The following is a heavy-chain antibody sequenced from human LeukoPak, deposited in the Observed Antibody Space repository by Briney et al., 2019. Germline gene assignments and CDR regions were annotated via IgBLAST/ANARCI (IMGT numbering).Heavy chain of an antibody. D-gene: IGHD2-2*01. V-gene: IGHV1-2*02. J-gene: IGHJ5*02. CDR1: GYTFTGYY. CDR2: INSNSGGT. CDR3: ARGEVVPAPRRHNWFDP. Sequence: AAVKVSCKASGYTFTGYYMHWVRQAPGQGLEWMGWINSNSGGTNYAQKFQGRVTMTRDTSISTAYMELSRLRSDDTAVYYCARGEVVPAPRRHNWFDPWGQGTLVTVSS.